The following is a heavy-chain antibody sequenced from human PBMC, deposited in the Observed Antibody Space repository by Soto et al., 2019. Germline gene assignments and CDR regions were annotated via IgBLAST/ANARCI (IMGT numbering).Heavy chain of an antibody. CDR2: ISSSSSYI. CDR3: ARDRCTNGVCYRSCDY. V-gene: IGHV3-21*01. J-gene: IGHJ4*02. D-gene: IGHD2-8*01. CDR1: GFTFSSYS. Sequence: EVQLVESGGGLVKPGGSLRLSCAASGFTFSSYSMNWVRQAPGKGLEWVSSISSSSSYIYYADSVKGRFTISRDNAKNSLYLQMNSLRAADTAVYYCARDRCTNGVCYRSCDYWGQGTLVTVSS.